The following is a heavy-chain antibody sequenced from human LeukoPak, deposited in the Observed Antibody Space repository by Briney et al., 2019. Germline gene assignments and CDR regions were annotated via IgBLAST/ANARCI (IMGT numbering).Heavy chain of an antibody. CDR2: IYYSGST. CDR1: GGSISSSSYY. CDR3: ARVSWGSYSNYYYYYMDV. D-gene: IGHD3-16*01. Sequence: PSETLSLTCTVSGGSISSSSYYWGWIRQPPGKGLEWIGSIYYSGSTNYNPSLKSRVTISIDKSKNHFSLKLSSVTAADTAVYYCARVSWGSYSNYYYYYMDVWGKGTTVTVSS. J-gene: IGHJ6*03. V-gene: IGHV4-39*07.